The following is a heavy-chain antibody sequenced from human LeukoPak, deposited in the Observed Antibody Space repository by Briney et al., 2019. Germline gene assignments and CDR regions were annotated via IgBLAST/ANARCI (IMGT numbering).Heavy chain of an antibody. Sequence: SETLSLTCSISGASITDGDFYWSWIRQSPGKGLEWIGYISDTEYTFYNPSVRSRVTISPDTSKNQFSLELTSVTPADTALYYCAREGNQISTGYPRNFDHWGQGILVTVSS. CDR1: GASITDGDFY. D-gene: IGHD3-9*01. CDR2: ISDTEYT. J-gene: IGHJ4*02. V-gene: IGHV4-61*08. CDR3: AREGNQISTGYPRNFDH.